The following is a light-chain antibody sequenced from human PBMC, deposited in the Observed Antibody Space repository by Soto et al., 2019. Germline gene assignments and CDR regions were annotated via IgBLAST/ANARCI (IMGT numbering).Light chain of an antibody. CDR3: QQILTSPWT. CDR1: ETINKY. J-gene: IGKJ1*01. CDR2: VTS. V-gene: IGKV1-39*01. Sequence: DIQMTQSPSSLSASVGDTVTITCRASETINKYLSWYQHKPGKAPNLLVYVTSILQSGVPSRFSGRVSGTNFTLTINTLQPEDFATYYCQQILTSPWTFGQGTKVDI.